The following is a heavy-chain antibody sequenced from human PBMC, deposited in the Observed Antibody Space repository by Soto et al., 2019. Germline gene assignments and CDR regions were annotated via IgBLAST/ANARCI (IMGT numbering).Heavy chain of an antibody. V-gene: IGHV3-30-3*01. CDR2: ISYDGSSK. J-gene: IGHJ4*02. CDR1: GFTFSSYA. CDR3: ARGTAKRGYEY. Sequence: QVQLVESGGGVVQPGRSLRLSCAASGFTFSSYAMNWVRQAPGKGLEWVAVISYDGSSKYYADSVKGRFTISRDNSKNTLYLQMNSLSAGDTAVYSCARGTAKRGYEYWGQGTLVTVSS. D-gene: IGHD2-21*02.